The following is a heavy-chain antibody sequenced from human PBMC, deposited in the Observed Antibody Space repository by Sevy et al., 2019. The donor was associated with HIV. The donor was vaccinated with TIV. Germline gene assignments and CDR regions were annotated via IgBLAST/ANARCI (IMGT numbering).Heavy chain of an antibody. Sequence: GGSLRLSCENSGFMFGDYGMSWVRQGPGKGLEWVAGIDWNGGSKDYVKSVKGRFTISRDNAKNALYLQMNSLRADDTAFYYCARATRYCSRGTCYPFDYWGQGTLVTVSS. V-gene: IGHV3-20*04. J-gene: IGHJ4*02. CDR1: GFMFGDYG. CDR3: ARATRYCSRGTCYPFDY. D-gene: IGHD2-15*01. CDR2: IDWNGGSK.